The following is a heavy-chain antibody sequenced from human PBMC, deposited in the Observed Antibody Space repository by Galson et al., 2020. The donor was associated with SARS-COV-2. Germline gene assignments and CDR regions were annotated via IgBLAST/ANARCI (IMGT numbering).Heavy chain of an antibody. CDR2: ISSSSSYI. Sequence: GGSLRLSCAASGFTFSSYSMNWVRQAPGKGLEWVSSISSSSSYIYYADSVKGRFTISRDNAKNSLYLQMNSLRAEDTAVYYCAREGYCSSTSCYTPILGYYYYMDVWGKGTTVT. V-gene: IGHV3-21*01. CDR1: GFTFSSYS. CDR3: AREGYCSSTSCYTPILGYYYYMDV. J-gene: IGHJ6*03. D-gene: IGHD2-2*02.